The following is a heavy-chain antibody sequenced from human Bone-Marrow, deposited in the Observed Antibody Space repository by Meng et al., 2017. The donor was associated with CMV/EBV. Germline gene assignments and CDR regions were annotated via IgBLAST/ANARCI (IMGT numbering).Heavy chain of an antibody. J-gene: IGHJ5*02. CDR3: ARVLQIIMAARHGWFDP. CDR2: IKEDGGEK. V-gene: IGHV3-7*01. D-gene: IGHD6-6*01. Sequence: GESLKISCAASGFTFSSYWMTWVRQAPGRGLEWVANIKEDGGEKYYVDSVKGRFTISRDNAKNSLYLQMNSPRAEDTAVYYCARVLQIIMAARHGWFDPWGQGTLVTVSS. CDR1: GFTFSSYW.